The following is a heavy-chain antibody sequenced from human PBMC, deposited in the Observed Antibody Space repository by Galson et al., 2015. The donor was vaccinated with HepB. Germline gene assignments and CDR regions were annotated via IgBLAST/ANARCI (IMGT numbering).Heavy chain of an antibody. CDR1: GFTVSSNY. J-gene: IGHJ4*02. CDR2: IYSGGST. CDR3: ARSRYYYDSSGYYLPDY. D-gene: IGHD3-22*01. V-gene: IGHV3-66*02. Sequence: SLRLSCAASGFTVSSNYMSWVRQAPGKGLEWVSVIYSGGSTYYADSVKGRFTISRDNSKNTLYLQMNSLRAEDTAVYYCARSRYYYDSSGYYLPDYWGQGTLVTVSS.